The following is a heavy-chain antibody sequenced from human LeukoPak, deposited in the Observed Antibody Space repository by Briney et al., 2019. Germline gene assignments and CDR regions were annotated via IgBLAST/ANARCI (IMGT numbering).Heavy chain of an antibody. CDR3: TTDWSAGYSYATFAY. V-gene: IGHV3-15*01. J-gene: IGHJ4*02. CDR1: GITVNSNY. Sequence: PGGSLRLSCAVSGITVNSNYMSWVRQAPGKGLEWVGRVKSKTDGATTDYAALVQGRFTISRDDSENTLFLQMNSLKSEDTAVYYCTTDWSAGYSYATFAYWGQGTLVTVSS. CDR2: VKSKTDGATT. D-gene: IGHD3-16*01.